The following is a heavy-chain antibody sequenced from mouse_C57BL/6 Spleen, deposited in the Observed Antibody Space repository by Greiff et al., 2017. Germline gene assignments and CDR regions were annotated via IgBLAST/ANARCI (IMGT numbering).Heavy chain of an antibody. D-gene: IGHD2-3*01. Sequence: VQLQQSGAELVKPGASVKISCKASGYAFSSYWMNWVKQRPGKGLEWIGQIYPGDGDPNYNGKFKGKATLTADKASSTAYMQLSSMTSEDSAVYFCAKMWDGYPFAYWGQGTLVTVSA. CDR1: GYAFSSYW. CDR2: IYPGDGDP. CDR3: AKMWDGYPFAY. J-gene: IGHJ3*01. V-gene: IGHV1-80*01.